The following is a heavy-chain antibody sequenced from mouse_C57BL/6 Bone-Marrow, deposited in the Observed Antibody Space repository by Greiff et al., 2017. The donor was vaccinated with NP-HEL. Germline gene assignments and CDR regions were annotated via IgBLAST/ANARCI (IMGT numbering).Heavy chain of an antibody. Sequence: QVQLQQPGAELVRPGSSVKLSCKASGYTFTSYWMHWVKQRPIQGLEWIGNIDPSDSESPYNQKFKDKATLTVDKSTSTAYMQLSSLTSEDSAVYYCAREDYWGQGTTLTVSS. CDR2: IDPSDSES. CDR1: GYTFTSYW. CDR3: AREDY. V-gene: IGHV1-52*01. J-gene: IGHJ2*01.